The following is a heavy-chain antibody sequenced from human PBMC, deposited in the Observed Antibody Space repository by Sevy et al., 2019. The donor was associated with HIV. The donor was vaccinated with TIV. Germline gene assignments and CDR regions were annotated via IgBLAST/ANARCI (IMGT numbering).Heavy chain of an antibody. CDR3: ARPVHIRDFFFDY. CDR2: INPNSGGT. D-gene: IGHD1-20*01. V-gene: IGHV1-2*02. Sequence: ASVKVSCKASGYTFTGYYMHWVRQAPGQGLEWMGWINPNSGGTNYAQKFQGRVTMTRDTSISTAYMELSRLTSDDTAVYYCARPVHIRDFFFDYWGQGTLVTVSS. J-gene: IGHJ4*02. CDR1: GYTFTGYY.